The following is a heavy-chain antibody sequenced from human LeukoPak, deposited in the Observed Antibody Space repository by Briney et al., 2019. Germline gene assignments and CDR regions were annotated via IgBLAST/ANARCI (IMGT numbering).Heavy chain of an antibody. D-gene: IGHD3-22*01. Sequence: SETLSLTCTVSGGSISSGGYYWSWIRQHPVKGLEWIGYIYYSGSTYYNPSLKSRVTISVDTSKNQFSLKLSSVTAADTAVYYCARDGYDSSGYFNWFDPWGQGTLVTVSS. V-gene: IGHV4-31*03. CDR1: GGSISSGGYY. CDR2: IYYSGST. J-gene: IGHJ5*02. CDR3: ARDGYDSSGYFNWFDP.